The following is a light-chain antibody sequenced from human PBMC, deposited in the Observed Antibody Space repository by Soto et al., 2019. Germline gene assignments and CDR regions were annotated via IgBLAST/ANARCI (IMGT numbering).Light chain of an antibody. J-gene: IGKJ1*01. CDR3: QQYYSYPRT. V-gene: IGKV1-5*03. CDR1: QTISSW. CDR2: KAS. Sequence: DIQMTQSPSTLSGSVGDRVTITCRASQTISSWLAWYQQKPGKAPKLLIYKASILGSGVPSRFSGSGSGTDFTLTISCLQSEDFATYYCQQYYSYPRTFGQGTKVDI.